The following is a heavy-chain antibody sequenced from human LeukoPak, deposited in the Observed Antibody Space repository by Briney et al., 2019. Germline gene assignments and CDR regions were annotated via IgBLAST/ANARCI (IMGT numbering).Heavy chain of an antibody. CDR2: IYPDDSDT. J-gene: IGHJ4*02. D-gene: IGHD2-15*01. CDR1: GYRFSTYW. V-gene: IGHV5-51*01. Sequence: GESLKISCKTSGYRFSTYWIGWVRQMPGKGLEWMGIIYPDDSDTRYSPPFQGQVTISADKSISTAYLQWSSLKASDTAMYYCARHRADAGYCSAGICYSLEYWGQGTLVTVSS. CDR3: ARHRADAGYCSAGICYSLEY.